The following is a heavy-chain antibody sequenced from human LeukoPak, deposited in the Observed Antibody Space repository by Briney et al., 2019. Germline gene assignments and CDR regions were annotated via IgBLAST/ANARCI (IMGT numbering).Heavy chain of an antibody. D-gene: IGHD6-19*01. CDR1: GFTFSNSA. CDR3: AKDQGSDRIAVDDFDY. V-gene: IGHV3-23*01. Sequence: PGGSLRLSCAASGFTFSNSAMSWVRQAPGKGLEWVSAISGSGGSTYYADSVKGRFTISRDNSKNTLYLQINSLRAEDTAVYYCAKDQGSDRIAVDDFDYWGQGTLVTVSS. CDR2: ISGSGGST. J-gene: IGHJ4*02.